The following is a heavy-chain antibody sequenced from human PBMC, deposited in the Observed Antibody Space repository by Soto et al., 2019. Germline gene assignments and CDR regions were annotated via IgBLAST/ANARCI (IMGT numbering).Heavy chain of an antibody. CDR1: GFTFSSYA. J-gene: IGHJ4*02. Sequence: EVQLLEXGGGLVQXXXSLRLSCAASGFTFSSYAMSWVRQAPGKGLXWVSAISGSGGSTYYADSVKGRFTISRDNSKXXLYLXXNXXXAEDTAVYYCAKAPLYYYDSSGHSDYWGQGTLVTVSS. D-gene: IGHD3-22*01. CDR3: AKAPLYYYDSSGHSDY. V-gene: IGHV3-23*01. CDR2: ISGSGGST.